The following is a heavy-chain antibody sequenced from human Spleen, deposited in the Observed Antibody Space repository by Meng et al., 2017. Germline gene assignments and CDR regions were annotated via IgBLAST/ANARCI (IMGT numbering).Heavy chain of an antibody. J-gene: IGHJ4*02. CDR1: GYTCTAYY. CDR3: ARDENISLGKLFGDY. CDR2: INPDTGDT. V-gene: IGHV1-2*06. Sequence: GQLVQFGAELKKPGASVKVSCKPSGYTCTAYYIHWVRQAPGQGLEWMGHINPDTGDTLYAQKFQGRVSMTGDTSISTAYVELSGLRSDDTAVYYCARDENISLGKLFGDYWGQGTRVTVSS. D-gene: IGHD2-21*01.